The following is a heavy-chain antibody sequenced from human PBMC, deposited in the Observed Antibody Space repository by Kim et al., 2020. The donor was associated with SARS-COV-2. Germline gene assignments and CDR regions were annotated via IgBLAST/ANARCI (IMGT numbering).Heavy chain of an antibody. CDR2: INPSGGST. Sequence: ASVKVSCKASGYTFTSYYMHWVRQAPGQGLEWMGIINPSGGSTSYAQKFQGRVTMTRDTSTSTVYMELSSLRSEDTAVYYCARDVGVVAATPKGFYSYWGQGTLVTVSS. CDR3: ARDVGVVAATPKGFYSY. D-gene: IGHD2-15*01. J-gene: IGHJ4*02. CDR1: GYTFTSYY. V-gene: IGHV1-46*01.